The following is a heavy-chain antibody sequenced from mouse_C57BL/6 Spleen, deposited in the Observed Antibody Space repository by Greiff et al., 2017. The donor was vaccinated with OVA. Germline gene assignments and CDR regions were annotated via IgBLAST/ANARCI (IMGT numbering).Heavy chain of an antibody. CDR3: ARESYGSSYYAMDY. J-gene: IGHJ4*01. V-gene: IGHV1-53*01. Sequence: QVQLQQPGTELVKPGASVKLSCKASGYTFTSYWMPWVQQRPGQGLEWIVNINHSSGGTNYTEKFKSKATLTVDKSSSTAYMQLSSQTSEDSAVYYCARESYGSSYYAMDYWGQGTSVTVSS. CDR1: GYTFTSYW. D-gene: IGHD1-1*01. CDR2: INHSSGGT.